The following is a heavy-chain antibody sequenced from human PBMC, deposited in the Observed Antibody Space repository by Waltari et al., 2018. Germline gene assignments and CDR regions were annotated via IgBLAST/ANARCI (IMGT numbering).Heavy chain of an antibody. CDR1: GYSISSGYY. CDR3: ARHQVGGRDFEY. J-gene: IGHJ4*02. D-gene: IGHD1-26*01. Sequence: QVQLHESGPGLVKSSETLSLTCAVSGYSISSGYYWGCIRQPPGKGLVWIGTIYQSGRTDYNPSLKSRITISLDTSKNQFSLRLNSVTAADTAVYYCARHQVGGRDFEYWGQGTLVTVSS. V-gene: IGHV4-38-2*01. CDR2: IYQSGRT.